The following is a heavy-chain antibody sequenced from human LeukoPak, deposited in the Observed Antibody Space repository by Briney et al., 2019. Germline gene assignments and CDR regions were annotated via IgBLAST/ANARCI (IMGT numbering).Heavy chain of an antibody. CDR1: GYTLTELS. J-gene: IGHJ5*02. D-gene: IGHD4-11*01. CDR2: FDPEDGVT. Sequence: GASVKVSCKVSGYTLTELSMHWVRQAPGKGLEWMGGFDPEDGVTIYAQKFQGRVTMTEDTSTDTAYMELSSLRSEGTAVYYCATGSVTSNWFDPWGRGTLVTVSS. V-gene: IGHV1-24*01. CDR3: ATGSVTSNWFDP.